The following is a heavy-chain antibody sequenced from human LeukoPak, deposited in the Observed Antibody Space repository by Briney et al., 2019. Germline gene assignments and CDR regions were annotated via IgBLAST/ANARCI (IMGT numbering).Heavy chain of an antibody. J-gene: IGHJ4*02. Sequence: ASVKVSCKASGGTFSNYAISWVRQAPGQGLEWMGIINPSGGSTSYAQKFQGRVTMTRDTSTSTVYMELSSLRSEDTAVYYCARTNLDCKNGVCYDYWGQGTPVTVSS. V-gene: IGHV1-46*01. CDR2: INPSGGST. CDR1: GGTFSNYA. CDR3: ARTNLDCKNGVCYDY. D-gene: IGHD2-8*01.